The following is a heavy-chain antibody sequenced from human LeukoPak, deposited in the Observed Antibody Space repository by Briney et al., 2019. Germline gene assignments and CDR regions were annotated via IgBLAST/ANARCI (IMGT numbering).Heavy chain of an antibody. J-gene: IGHJ6*02. CDR3: ARGRAARHRSYYYYYGMDV. CDR1: GYTFTSYD. D-gene: IGHD6-6*01. CDR2: MNPNSSNT. Sequence: ASVKVSCKASGYTFTSYDINWVRQATGQGLEWMGWMNPNSSNTGYAQKFQGRVTMTRNTSISTAYMELSSLRSEDTAVYYCARGRAARHRSYYYYYGMDVWGQGTTVTVSS. V-gene: IGHV1-8*01.